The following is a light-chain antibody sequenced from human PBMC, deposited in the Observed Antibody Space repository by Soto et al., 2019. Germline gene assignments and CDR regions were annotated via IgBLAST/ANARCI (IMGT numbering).Light chain of an antibody. Sequence: EIVLTQSPGTLSLSPGERAPLSCRAGQTVPNNYLAWNHQKPGQAPRLLIHDASSRASGIPDRFSGSGSGTDFTLTISRLEPEDFAVYYCQQCSTSPLTFGGGTKVEIK. CDR2: DAS. J-gene: IGKJ4*01. CDR1: QTVPNNY. CDR3: QQCSTSPLT. V-gene: IGKV3-20*01.